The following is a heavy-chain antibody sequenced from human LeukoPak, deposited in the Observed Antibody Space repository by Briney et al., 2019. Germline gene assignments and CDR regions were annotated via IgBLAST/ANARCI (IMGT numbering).Heavy chain of an antibody. CDR3: ARQQGGYCSSTSCYFYGMDV. V-gene: IGHV4-39*01. Sequence: SETLSLTCTVSGGSISSSSYYWGWIRQPPGRGLEWLGSIYYSGSTYYNPSLKSRFTISVDTSKNQCSLKLSSVTAADPAVYYCARQQGGYCSSTSCYFYGMDVWGQGTTVTVSS. CDR1: GGSISSSSYY. J-gene: IGHJ6*02. D-gene: IGHD2-2*01. CDR2: IYYSGST.